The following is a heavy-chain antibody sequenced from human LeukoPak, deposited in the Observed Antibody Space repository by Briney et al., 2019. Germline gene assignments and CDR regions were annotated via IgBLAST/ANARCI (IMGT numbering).Heavy chain of an antibody. J-gene: IGHJ4*02. V-gene: IGHV3-15*01. CDR3: TTDLGTYYHGSQRLIPIDY. CDR2: IKSKTDGETT. D-gene: IGHD3-10*01. CDR1: GFTFTNAW. Sequence: GGSLRLSCVDSGFTFTNAWMSWVRQAPGKGLEWTGRIKSKTDGETTNYAEPVRGRFTISRDDSKSAVYLQMNSLKIEDTAVYYCTTDLGTYYHGSQRLIPIDYWGQGTLVTVSS.